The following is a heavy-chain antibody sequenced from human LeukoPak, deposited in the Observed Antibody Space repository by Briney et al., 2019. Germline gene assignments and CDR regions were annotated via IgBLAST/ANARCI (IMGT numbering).Heavy chain of an antibody. J-gene: IGHJ4*02. CDR2: IYYSGTT. V-gene: IGHV4-39*01. CDR1: GGSISSSSHY. Sequence: SETLSLTCTVSGGSISSSSHYWGWIRQPPGKGLEWIGSIYYSGTTYYNPSLRSRVTISVDTSKNQFSLKLSSVTATDTAVYYCHLKYCSSSTCFYYFDYWGQGTLVTVSS. D-gene: IGHD2-2*01. CDR3: HLKYCSSSTCFYYFDY.